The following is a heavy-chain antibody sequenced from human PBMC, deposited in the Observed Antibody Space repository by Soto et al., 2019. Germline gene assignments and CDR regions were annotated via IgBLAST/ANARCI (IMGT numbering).Heavy chain of an antibody. CDR3: ARSMHYYDSSGYGGVAFDI. V-gene: IGHV3-11*06. CDR2: ISSSSSYT. J-gene: IGHJ3*02. Sequence: VGSLRLSCAASGFTFSDYYMSWIRQAPGKGLEWVSYISSSSSYTNYADSVKGRFTISRDNAKNSLYLQMNSLRAEDTAVYYCARSMHYYDSSGYGGVAFDIWGQGTMVTVSS. CDR1: GFTFSDYY. D-gene: IGHD3-22*01.